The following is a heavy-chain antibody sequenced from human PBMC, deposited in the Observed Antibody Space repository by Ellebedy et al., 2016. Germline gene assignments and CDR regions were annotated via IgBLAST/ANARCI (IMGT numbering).Heavy chain of an antibody. J-gene: IGHJ4*02. V-gene: IGHV3-33*03. CDR2: IWYDGSHK. D-gene: IGHD5-24*01. CDR1: GFKFENFG. Sequence: GGSLRLSCAASGFKFENFGMHWVRQAPGKGLEWLAVIWYDGSHKFYGDSVKGRFSISRDNFNNTVYLQMSSLRGEDTALYYCAKESELATIWGTYDHWGQGTLVTVSS. CDR3: AKESELATIWGTYDH.